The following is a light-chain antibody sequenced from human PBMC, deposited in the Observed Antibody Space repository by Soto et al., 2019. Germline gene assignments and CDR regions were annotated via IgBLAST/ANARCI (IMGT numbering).Light chain of an antibody. J-gene: IGKJ3*01. CDR3: MQATHRPFT. CDR2: EVS. CDR1: QSLVYSDGYTY. Sequence: DVVMTQSPLSLPVTLGQPASISCRSSQSLVYSDGYTYLNWFQQRPGQSPRRLIYEVSTRDSGVPDRFSGSGSGTDFTLTISRVEAEDVGVYYCMQATHRPFTFGPGTKVDIK. V-gene: IGKV2-30*01.